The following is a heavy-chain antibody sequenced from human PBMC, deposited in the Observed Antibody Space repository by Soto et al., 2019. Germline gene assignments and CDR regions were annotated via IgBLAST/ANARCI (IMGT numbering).Heavy chain of an antibody. J-gene: IGHJ6*03. CDR1: GGSISSSSYY. CDR2: IYYSGST. Sequence: QLQLQESGPGLVKPSETLSLTCTVSGGSISSSSYYWGWIRQPPGKGLEWIGSIYYSGSTYYNPSLKSRVTISVDTSKNQSSLKLSSVTAADTAVYYCASRYFDWLLSGRLMDVWGKGTTVTVSS. D-gene: IGHD3-9*01. V-gene: IGHV4-39*01. CDR3: ASRYFDWLLSGRLMDV.